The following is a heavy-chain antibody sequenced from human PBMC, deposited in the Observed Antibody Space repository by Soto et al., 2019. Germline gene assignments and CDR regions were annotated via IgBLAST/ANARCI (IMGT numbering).Heavy chain of an antibody. V-gene: IGHV4-30-2*01. J-gene: IGHJ4*02. D-gene: IGHD5-18*01. CDR2: IYHSGST. Sequence: QLQLQESGSGLVKPSQTLSLTCAVSGGSISSGGYSWSWIRQPPGKGLEWIGYIYHSGSTYYNPSLYNPSLQSLVPISVDRSKNQFSLKLSSVTAADTAMYYCARYGYTYGRDYWCQGTMVTVSS. CDR1: GGSISSGGYS. CDR3: ARYGYTYGRDY.